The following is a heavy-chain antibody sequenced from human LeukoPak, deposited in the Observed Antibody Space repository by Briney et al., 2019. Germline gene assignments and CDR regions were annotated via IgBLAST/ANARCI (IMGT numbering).Heavy chain of an antibody. D-gene: IGHD3-22*01. V-gene: IGHV4-4*02. J-gene: IGHJ4*02. Sequence: SGTLSLTCTVSGVSINSLDLWSWVRQPLGKGLEWIGEMYLSGTTHSNPSVKSRVTISIDKSKNQFFLNLSSVTAADTAVYYCAGLVGRYSSGLYYYYFDYWGQGTLVTVSS. CDR3: AGLVGRYSSGLYYYYFDY. CDR1: GVSINSLDL. CDR2: MYLSGTT.